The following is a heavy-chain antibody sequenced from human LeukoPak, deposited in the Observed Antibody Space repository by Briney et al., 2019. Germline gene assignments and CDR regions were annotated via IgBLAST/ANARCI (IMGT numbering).Heavy chain of an antibody. CDR3: AKDLVGASGY. Sequence: GGSLRLSCVASGFTFRSYAMSWVGQAPGKGLEWVSAISGSGGSTYYADSVKGRFTISRDNSKNTLYLQMNSLRAEDTAVYYCAKDLVGASGYWGQGTLVTVSS. CDR1: GFTFRSYA. CDR2: ISGSGGST. D-gene: IGHD1-26*01. V-gene: IGHV3-23*01. J-gene: IGHJ4*02.